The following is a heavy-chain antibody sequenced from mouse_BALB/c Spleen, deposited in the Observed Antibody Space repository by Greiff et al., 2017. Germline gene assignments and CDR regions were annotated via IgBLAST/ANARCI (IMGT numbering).Heavy chain of an antibody. V-gene: IGHV7-3*02. J-gene: IGHJ2*01. CDR3: ARGFGGFDN. CDR1: GFTFTDYY. D-gene: IGHD3-1*01. Sequence: EVMLVESGGGLVQPGGSLRLSCATSGFTFTDYYMSWVRQPPGKALEWLGFIRNKANGYTTEYSASVKGRFTISRDNSQSILYLQMNTLRAEDSATYYCARGFGGFDNWGQGTTLTVSS. CDR2: IRNKANGYTT.